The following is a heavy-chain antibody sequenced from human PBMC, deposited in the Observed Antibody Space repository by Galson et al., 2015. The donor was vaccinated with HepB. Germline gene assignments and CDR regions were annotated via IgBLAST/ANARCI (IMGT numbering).Heavy chain of an antibody. J-gene: IGHJ3*02. CDR3: ARASSSGSNDAFDI. D-gene: IGHD3-22*01. V-gene: IGHV3-20*04. Sequence: SLRLSCAASGFTFDDYGMSWVRQAPGKGLEWVSGINWNGGSTGYADSVKGRFTISRDNAKNSLYLQMNSLRAEDTALYYCARASSSGSNDAFDIWGQGTMVTVSS. CDR2: INWNGGST. CDR1: GFTFDDYG.